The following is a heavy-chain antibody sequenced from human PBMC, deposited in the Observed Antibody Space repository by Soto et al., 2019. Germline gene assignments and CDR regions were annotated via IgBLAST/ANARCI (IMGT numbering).Heavy chain of an antibody. D-gene: IGHD6-13*01. Sequence: QVQLVQSGAEVKKPGASVKVSCKASGHTFTSYDINWVRQATGQGLEWMGWMNPNSGNTGYAQKFQGRVTMTRNTSISTAYMELSSLRSEDTAVYYCARRGYSSSWYSYYYYGMDVWGQGTTVTVSS. CDR3: ARRGYSSSWYSYYYYGMDV. CDR1: GHTFTSYD. V-gene: IGHV1-8*01. CDR2: MNPNSGNT. J-gene: IGHJ6*02.